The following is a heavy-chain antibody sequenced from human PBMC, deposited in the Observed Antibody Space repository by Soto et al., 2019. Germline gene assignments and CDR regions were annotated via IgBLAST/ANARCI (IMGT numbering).Heavy chain of an antibody. D-gene: IGHD3-9*01. V-gene: IGHV5-51*01. Sequence: GESLKISCKGSGYSFTSYWIGWVRQMPGKGLEWMGIIYPGDSDTRYSPSFQGQVTISADKSISTAYLQWSSLKASDTAMYYCARQMGYYDILTGYPVFDYWGQGTLVTVSS. CDR2: IYPGDSDT. CDR1: GYSFTSYW. CDR3: ARQMGYYDILTGYPVFDY. J-gene: IGHJ4*02.